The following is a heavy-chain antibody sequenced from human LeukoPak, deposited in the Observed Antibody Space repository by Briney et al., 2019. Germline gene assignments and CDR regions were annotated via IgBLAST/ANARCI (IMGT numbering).Heavy chain of an antibody. CDR1: GFMFRSYA. D-gene: IGHD3-10*01. CDR2: ISGSGDRK. V-gene: IGHV3-23*01. J-gene: IGHJ6*02. Sequence: PGGSLRLSCAASGFMFRSYAMSWVRQAPGKGLEWVSVISGSGDRKYYADSVKGRFTISRDNSKNTLYLQMKSLRAEDTAVYYCAKDGSGNQKYYYGMDVWGQGTTVTVSS. CDR3: AKDGSGNQKYYYGMDV.